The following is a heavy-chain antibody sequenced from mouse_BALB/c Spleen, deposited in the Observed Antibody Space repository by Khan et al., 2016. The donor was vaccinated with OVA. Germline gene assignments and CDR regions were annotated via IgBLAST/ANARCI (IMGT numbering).Heavy chain of an antibody. J-gene: IGHJ2*01. Sequence: QVQLQQSGAELMKPGASVKISCKATGYTFSSYWIEWVKQRPGHGLEWIGEILPGTGSTNYNEKFKGKATFTADTSSNTAYMQHSSLTSEDSAVYYCARRIYDGYYLYYFDYWGQGTTLTVSS. V-gene: IGHV1-9*01. D-gene: IGHD2-3*01. CDR3: ARRIYDGYYLYYFDY. CDR1: GYTFSSYW. CDR2: ILPGTGST.